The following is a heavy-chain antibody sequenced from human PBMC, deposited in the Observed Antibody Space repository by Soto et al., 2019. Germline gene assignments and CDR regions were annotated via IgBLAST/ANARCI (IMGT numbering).Heavy chain of an antibody. CDR3: STRAYDTNGYYRFDP. V-gene: IGHV4-34*01. J-gene: IGHJ5*01. CDR1: GGSFSGHS. CDR2: INHSGRV. Sequence: QVQLQQWGAGLLKPSETLSLTCAVYGGSFSGHSWTWIRQSPGKGLEWIGDINHSGRVNYSPSLMSRVTISLDTSKNQFSLTLSAVTAADTAMYYCSTRAYDTNGYYRFDPWGQGTLVTVSS. D-gene: IGHD3-22*01.